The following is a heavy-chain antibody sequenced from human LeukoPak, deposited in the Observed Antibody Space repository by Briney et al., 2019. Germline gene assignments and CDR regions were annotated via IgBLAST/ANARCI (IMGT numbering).Heavy chain of an antibody. Sequence: SVKVSCKASRGTFSSYAISWVRQAPGQGLEWMGGIIPILGTANYAQKFQGRVTITADESTTTAYMELSSLRSEDTALYYCARATSTAPFDYWGQGTLVTVSS. CDR1: RGTFSSYA. CDR3: ARATSTAPFDY. J-gene: IGHJ4*02. CDR2: IIPILGTA. D-gene: IGHD2-21*02. V-gene: IGHV1-69*13.